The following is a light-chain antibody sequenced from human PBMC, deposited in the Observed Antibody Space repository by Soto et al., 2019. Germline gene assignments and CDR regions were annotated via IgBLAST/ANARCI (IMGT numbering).Light chain of an antibody. CDR1: QSFSSN. J-gene: IGKJ1*01. CDR3: QQYNNWPPWT. V-gene: IGKV3-15*01. Sequence: EIVMTQSPATLSVSPGERATLSCRASQSFSSNLAWYHQKPGQAPRLLIYGASTRPTGIPARFRGSGSGTEFTLTISSLQSEDFAVYYCQQYNNWPPWTFGQGTKVEIK. CDR2: GAS.